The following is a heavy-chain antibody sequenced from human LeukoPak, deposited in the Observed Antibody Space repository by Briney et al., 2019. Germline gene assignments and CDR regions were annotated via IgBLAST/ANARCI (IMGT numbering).Heavy chain of an antibody. CDR2: INPNSGGT. CDR3: AAAGYCSGGSCKPQYYYYYGMDV. D-gene: IGHD2-15*01. Sequence: GASVKVSCKASGYTFTGYYMHWVRQAPGQGLEWMGWINPNSGGTNYAQKFQGRVTMTRDTSISTAYMELSSLRSEDTAVYYCAAAGYCSGGSCKPQYYYYYGMDVWGQGTTVTVSS. J-gene: IGHJ6*02. CDR1: GYTFTGYY. V-gene: IGHV1-2*02.